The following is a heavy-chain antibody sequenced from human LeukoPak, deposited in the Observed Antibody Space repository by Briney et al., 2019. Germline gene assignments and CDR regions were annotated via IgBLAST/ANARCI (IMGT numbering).Heavy chain of an antibody. CDR2: INTDGSTT. CDR3: ARDTSRTMDV. D-gene: IGHD2/OR15-2a*01. J-gene: IGHJ6*02. V-gene: IGHV3-74*01. Sequence: GGSLRLSCAASGFTFSGYWMHWVRQAPGKGLVWVSIINTDGSTTRYADSVKGRFTISRDNAKNTLYLQINSPRVEDTAVYFCARDTSRTMDVWGQGTTVTV. CDR1: GFTFSGYW.